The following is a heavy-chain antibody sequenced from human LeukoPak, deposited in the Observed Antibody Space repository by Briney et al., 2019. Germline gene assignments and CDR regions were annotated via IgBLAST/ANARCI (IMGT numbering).Heavy chain of an antibody. J-gene: IGHJ4*02. CDR2: VYSSGST. CDR3: ASGGAAWYFDY. CDR1: GGSINNHY. Sequence: SETLSLTCTVSGGSINNHYWSWIRQSPGTGLEWIGYVYSSGSTKYNPSLKSRVTISVDTSKNQFSLKLSSVTAADTAVYYCASGGAAWYFDYWGQGTLVTVSS. D-gene: IGHD6-13*01. V-gene: IGHV4-59*11.